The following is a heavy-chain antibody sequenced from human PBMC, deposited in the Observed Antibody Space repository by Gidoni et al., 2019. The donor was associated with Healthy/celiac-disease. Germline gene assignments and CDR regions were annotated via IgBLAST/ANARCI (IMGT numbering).Heavy chain of an antibody. CDR3: ASASHIRFLEWLLYY. CDR1: GFTFSSYS. V-gene: IGHV3-48*02. D-gene: IGHD3-3*01. Sequence: EVQLVESGGGLVQPGGSLRLSCAASGFTFSSYSMNWVRQAPGKGLEWVSYISSSSSTIYYADSVKGRFTISRDNAKNSLYLQMNSLRDEDTAVYYCASASHIRFLEWLLYYWGQGTLVTVSS. J-gene: IGHJ4*02. CDR2: ISSSSSTI.